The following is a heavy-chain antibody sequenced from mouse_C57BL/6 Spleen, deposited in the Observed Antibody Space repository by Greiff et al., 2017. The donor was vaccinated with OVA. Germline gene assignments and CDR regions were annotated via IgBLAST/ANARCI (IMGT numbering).Heavy chain of an antibody. J-gene: IGHJ2*01. CDR1: GFTFSSYA. CDR3: ARLGFDITTVFDY. Sequence: EVQVVESGGGLVKPGGSLKLSCAASGFTFSSYAMSWVRQTPEKRLEWVATISDGGSYTYYPDNVKGRFTISRDNAKNNLYLQMSHLKSEDTAMYYCARLGFDITTVFDYWGQGTTLTVSS. CDR2: ISDGGSYT. D-gene: IGHD1-1*01. V-gene: IGHV5-4*01.